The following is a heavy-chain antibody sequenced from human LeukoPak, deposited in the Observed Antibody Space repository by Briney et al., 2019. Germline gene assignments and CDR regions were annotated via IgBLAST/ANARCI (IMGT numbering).Heavy chain of an antibody. CDR1: GGSFSGYY. Sequence: SETLSLTCAVYGGSFSGYYWSWIRQHPGKGLEWIGYIYYSGSTYYNPSPKSRATISVDTSKNQFSLKLSSVTAADTAVYYCARARYGSGSLNFDYWGQGTLVTVSS. J-gene: IGHJ4*02. CDR3: ARARYGSGSLNFDY. CDR2: IYYSGST. V-gene: IGHV4-31*11. D-gene: IGHD3-10*01.